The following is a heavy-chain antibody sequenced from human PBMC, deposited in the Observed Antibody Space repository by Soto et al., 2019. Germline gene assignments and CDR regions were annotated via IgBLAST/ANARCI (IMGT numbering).Heavy chain of an antibody. V-gene: IGHV3-11*01. CDR3: ARDTLPTDFGLGWDV. CDR2: ISISSSGSTT. Sequence: QVQLVESGGGLVKPGGSLRLSCAASGFIFSDYYMSWIRQAPGKGLEWVAYISISSSGSTTYYADSVRGRFTISRDNAEKSLYLQMPSLRSEDTAVYFCARDTLPTDFGLGWDVWGQGTTVTVSS. D-gene: IGHD4-17*01. CDR1: GFIFSDYY. J-gene: IGHJ6*02.